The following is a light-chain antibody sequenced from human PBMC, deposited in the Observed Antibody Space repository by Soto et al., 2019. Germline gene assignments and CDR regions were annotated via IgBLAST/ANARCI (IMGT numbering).Light chain of an antibody. J-gene: IGKJ1*01. Sequence: DIQLTQSPSSLSASVGDRVNITCRASQSIRTVVHWYQEKPGKAPKLLIQGASTLRGGVPARFSGSGSGTDFTLTISSLQPEDYANYYCQHSHSVPWTFGQGTRVEV. CDR3: QHSHSVPWT. CDR1: QSIRTV. V-gene: IGKV1-39*01. CDR2: GAS.